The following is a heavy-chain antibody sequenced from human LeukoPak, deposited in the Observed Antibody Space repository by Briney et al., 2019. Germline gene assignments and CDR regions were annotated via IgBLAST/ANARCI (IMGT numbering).Heavy chain of an antibody. J-gene: IGHJ5*02. CDR2: IYYSGST. CDR3: ALRRLGYCSSTSCYGNWFDP. V-gene: IGHV4-30-4*01. CDR1: GGSISSGDYY. Sequence: SETLSLTCTVSGGSISSGDYYWSWLRQPPGTGLEWIGYIYYSGSTYYNPSLKSRVTISVDTSKNQFSLKLSSVTAADTAVYYCALRRLGYCSSTSCYGNWFDPWGQGTLVTVSS. D-gene: IGHD2-2*01.